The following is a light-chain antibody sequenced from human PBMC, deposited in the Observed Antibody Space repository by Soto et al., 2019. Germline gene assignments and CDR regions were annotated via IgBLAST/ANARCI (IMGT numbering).Light chain of an antibody. CDR2: EVT. J-gene: IGLJ1*01. Sequence: QSALTQPPSASGSPGQSVTISCTGTSSDVGGYNYVAWYQQHPGKAPKLMIYEVTKRPSGVPDRFSGSKSGNTASLTVSGLQAEDEADYYCSSYAGINNVRVFGTGTKVTVL. CDR3: SSYAGINNVRV. V-gene: IGLV2-8*01. CDR1: SSDVGGYNY.